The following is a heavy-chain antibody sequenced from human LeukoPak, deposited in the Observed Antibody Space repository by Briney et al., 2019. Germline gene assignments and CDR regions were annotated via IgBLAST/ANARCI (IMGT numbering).Heavy chain of an antibody. CDR3: ARDPFPGQWLVLGYFDY. V-gene: IGHV1-69*05. J-gene: IGHJ4*02. Sequence: GSSVKVSCKASGGTFSSYAISWVRQAPGQGLEWMGRIIPIFGIANYAQKFQGRVTITTDESTSTAYMELSSLRSEDTAVYYCARDPFPGQWLVLGYFDYWGQGTLVTVSS. CDR1: GGTFSSYA. D-gene: IGHD6-19*01. CDR2: IIPIFGIA.